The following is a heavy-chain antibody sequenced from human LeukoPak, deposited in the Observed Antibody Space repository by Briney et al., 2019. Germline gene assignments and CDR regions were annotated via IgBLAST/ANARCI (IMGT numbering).Heavy chain of an antibody. V-gene: IGHV3-33*01. CDR1: PVILSDYV. CDR3: ARWGGTRQYYFDY. Sequence: LRLSCAVSPVILSDYVLRCGRQAPGKRLKSVAVTRFYGRIKQYADSLKGRFTISRDDSKNTLYLQMSFLKSEDTVVYYCARWGGTRQYYFDYWGQGRLVTVSS. CDR2: TRFYGRIK. D-gene: IGHD1-1*01. J-gene: IGHJ4*02.